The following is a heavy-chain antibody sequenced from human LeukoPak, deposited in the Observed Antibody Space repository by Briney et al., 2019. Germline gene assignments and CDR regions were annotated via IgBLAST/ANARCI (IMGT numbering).Heavy chain of an antibody. D-gene: IGHD6-13*01. J-gene: IGHJ4*02. Sequence: ASVKVSCKASGGTFSSYAISWVRQAPGQGLEWMGWISAYNGNTNYAQKLQGRVTMTTDTSTSTAYMELRSLRSDDTAVYYCARGGDGFSSSWYYFDYWGQGTLVTVSS. V-gene: IGHV1-18*01. CDR1: GGTFSSYA. CDR2: ISAYNGNT. CDR3: ARGGDGFSSSWYYFDY.